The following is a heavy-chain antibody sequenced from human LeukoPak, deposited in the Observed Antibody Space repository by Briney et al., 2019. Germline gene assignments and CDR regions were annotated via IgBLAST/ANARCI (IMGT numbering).Heavy chain of an antibody. Sequence: SQTLSLTSAISGDSVSNNIAAWNWIRLSPSRGLEWLGRTWYRSKWYNDYAVSVKSRITITPDTSKNQFSLQLNSVTPEDTAVYYCAHSSGWNGADYWGQGTLVTVSS. CDR3: AHSSGWNGADY. CDR2: TWYRSKWYN. J-gene: IGHJ4*02. V-gene: IGHV6-1*01. D-gene: IGHD6-19*01. CDR1: GDSVSNNIAA.